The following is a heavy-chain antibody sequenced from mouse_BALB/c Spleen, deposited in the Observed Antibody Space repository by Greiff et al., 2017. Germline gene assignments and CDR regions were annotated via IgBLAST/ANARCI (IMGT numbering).Heavy chain of an antibody. J-gene: IGHJ4*01. CDR3: ATFGAMDY. CDR1: GFNIKDTY. Sequence: EVKLMESGAELVKPGASVKLSCTASGFNIKDTYMHWVKQRPEQGLEWIGRIDPANGNTKYDPKFQGKATITADTSSNTAYLQLSSLTSEDTAVYYCATFGAMDYWGQGTSVTVSS. CDR2: IDPANGNT. V-gene: IGHV14-3*02.